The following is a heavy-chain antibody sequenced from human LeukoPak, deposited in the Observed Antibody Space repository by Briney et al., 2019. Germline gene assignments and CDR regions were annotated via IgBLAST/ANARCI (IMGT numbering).Heavy chain of an antibody. D-gene: IGHD6-19*01. CDR3: TRHTIAVASTFDY. CDR2: TYYSGST. CDR1: GGSISSSNYF. V-gene: IGHV4-39*01. Sequence: SETLSLTCTVSGGSISSSNYFWAWMRQPPGKGLEWIGSTYYSGSTYYNPSLKSRVTISVDTSKNQFSLKVRSVTAADTAVYYSTRHTIAVASTFDYWGQGTLVTVSS. J-gene: IGHJ4*02.